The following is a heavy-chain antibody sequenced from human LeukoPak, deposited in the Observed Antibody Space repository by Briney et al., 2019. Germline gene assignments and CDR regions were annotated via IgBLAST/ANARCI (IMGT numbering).Heavy chain of an antibody. V-gene: IGHV4-4*02. J-gene: IGHJ4*02. Sequence: PSGTLSLTCAVSGGSITSSQHWWSWARQPPGKGLEWIGEVYHSGSTNYNPSLKSRVTMSVDTSKNQFSLKLSSVTAADTAVYYCARDSQYYDYVWGSYRPYYFDYWGQGALVTVSS. CDR2: VYHSGST. D-gene: IGHD3-16*02. CDR1: GGSITSSQHW. CDR3: ARDSQYYDYVWGSYRPYYFDY.